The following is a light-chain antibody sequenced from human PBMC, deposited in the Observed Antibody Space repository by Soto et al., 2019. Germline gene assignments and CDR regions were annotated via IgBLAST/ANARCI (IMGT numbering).Light chain of an antibody. V-gene: IGLV2-14*01. Sequence: LTQPASVSGSPGQSITISCTGTCSDVGGYNYVSWYQQHPGKAPKLMIYEVSNRPSGVSNRFSGSKSGNTASLTISGLQAEDEADYYCSSYTSSSTPYVFGTGTKLTVL. J-gene: IGLJ1*01. CDR2: EVS. CDR1: CSDVGGYNY. CDR3: SSYTSSSTPYV.